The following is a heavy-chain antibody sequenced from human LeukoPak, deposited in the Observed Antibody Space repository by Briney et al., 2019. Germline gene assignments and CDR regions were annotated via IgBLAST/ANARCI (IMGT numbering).Heavy chain of an antibody. CDR3: AKEGDYYGSGSYRDGFDI. J-gene: IGHJ3*02. CDR2: ISSSSSTI. CDR1: GFTFSSYS. Sequence: GGSLRLSCAASGFTFSSYSMNWVRQAPGKGLEWVSYISSSSSTIYYADSVKGRFTISRDSFKNTLYLQMNSLRPEDTAVYYCAKEGDYYGSGSYRDGFDIWGQGTRATVSS. V-gene: IGHV3-48*01. D-gene: IGHD3-10*01.